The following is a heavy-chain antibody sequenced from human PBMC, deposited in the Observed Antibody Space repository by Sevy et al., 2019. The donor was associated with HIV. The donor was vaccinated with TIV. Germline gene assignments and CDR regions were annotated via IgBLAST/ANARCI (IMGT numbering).Heavy chain of an antibody. Sequence: GGSLRLSCAASGFTFSSYSMNWVRQAPGKGLEWVSSISSSSSYIYYADSVKGRFTIPRDNAKNSLYLQMNSLRAEDTAVYYCAREGYYDFWSGYPYFDYWGQGTLVTVSS. CDR3: AREGYYDFWSGYPYFDY. CDR1: GFTFSSYS. J-gene: IGHJ4*02. CDR2: ISSSSSYI. V-gene: IGHV3-21*01. D-gene: IGHD3-3*01.